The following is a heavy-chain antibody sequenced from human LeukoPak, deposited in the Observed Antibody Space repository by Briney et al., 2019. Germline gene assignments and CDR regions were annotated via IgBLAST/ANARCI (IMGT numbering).Heavy chain of an antibody. V-gene: IGHV1-46*01. CDR3: ARAVNGGYGDG. J-gene: IGHJ4*02. CDR1: GYTFTICY. Sequence: ASVKVSCKASGYTFTICYMHWVRQGPGQGLGWRGIINASGGSTSYAQKFQGRVSMTRDTSTRTVYMQLSSLRSEDTAVYYCARAVNGGYGDGWRQGPLATVSS. CDR2: INASGGST. D-gene: IGHD5-12*01.